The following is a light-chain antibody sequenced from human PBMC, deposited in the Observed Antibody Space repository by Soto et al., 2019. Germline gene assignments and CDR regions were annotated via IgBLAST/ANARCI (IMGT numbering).Light chain of an antibody. Sequence: IQFTQSPSSLSASVGDRVTISCRASQGNNSFVAWYQQKSGKAPKLLIYAASTLQSGVPSRFSGSGSGTDFTLTLSSLQPEDFATYYCQQLNDRRFSFGQGTKLDIK. CDR3: QQLNDRRFS. CDR1: QGNNSF. CDR2: AAS. J-gene: IGKJ2*01. V-gene: IGKV1-9*01.